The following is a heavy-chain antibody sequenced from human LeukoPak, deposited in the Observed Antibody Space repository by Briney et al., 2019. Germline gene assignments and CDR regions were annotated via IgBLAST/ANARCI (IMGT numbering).Heavy chain of an antibody. D-gene: IGHD6-19*01. CDR3: ARSSQWLVRGYYFDY. J-gene: IGHJ4*02. CDR1: GGSISSSRYC. V-gene: IGHV4-39*01. CDR2: IYDSAST. Sequence: KPSETLSLTCTVSGGSISSSRYCWGWIRPPPGKGLEWVGSIYDSASTYYNPSLKRRVTISVDTSQTQFSLNLSSVTAAATAVYYCARSSQWLVRGYYFDYWGQGTLVTVSS.